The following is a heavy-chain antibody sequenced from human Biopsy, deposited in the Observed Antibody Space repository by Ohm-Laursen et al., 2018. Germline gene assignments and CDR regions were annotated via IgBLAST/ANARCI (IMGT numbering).Heavy chain of an antibody. D-gene: IGHD3-22*01. V-gene: IGHV4-4*07. Sequence: TLSLTCNVSGGDINNYYWSWIRQPAGQGLEWIGRIYPDGSTNYNPSLKSRVTMSVDTSKKQLSLRLRSVTAADTAMYYCGSVVLGPTNDAFDLWGQGTMVVVSS. CDR1: GGDINNYY. CDR3: GSVVLGPTNDAFDL. J-gene: IGHJ3*01. CDR2: IYPDGST.